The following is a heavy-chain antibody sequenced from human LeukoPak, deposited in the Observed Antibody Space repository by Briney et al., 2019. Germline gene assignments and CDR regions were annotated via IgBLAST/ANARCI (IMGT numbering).Heavy chain of an antibody. CDR1: GDSISSGSYY. CDR2: IYISGTT. CDR3: ARWEESDAFDI. Sequence: SETLSLTCTVSGDSISSGSYYWSWIRQPAGKGLEWIGRIYISGTTNYNPSLKSRVTISADTSKNQFSLKLSSVTAADTALYYCARWEESDAFDIWGQGTMVTVSS. J-gene: IGHJ3*02. V-gene: IGHV4-61*02. D-gene: IGHD1-26*01.